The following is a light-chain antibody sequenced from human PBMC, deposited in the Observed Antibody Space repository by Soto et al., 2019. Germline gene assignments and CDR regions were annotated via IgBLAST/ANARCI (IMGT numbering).Light chain of an antibody. CDR2: GAS. J-gene: IGKJ2*01. CDR3: QQYDNWPPKYT. Sequence: EIVMTQSPATLSVSPGERATLSCRASQSVSSNVAWYQQKPGQAPSLLIYGASTRATGIPARFSGSGSGTDFTLTISSLQSEDFAVYSCQQYDNWPPKYTFGQGTKLEIK. CDR1: QSVSSN. V-gene: IGKV3-15*01.